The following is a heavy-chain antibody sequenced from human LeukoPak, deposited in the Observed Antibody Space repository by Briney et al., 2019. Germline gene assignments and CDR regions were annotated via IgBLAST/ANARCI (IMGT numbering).Heavy chain of an antibody. CDR1: GITFSSYA. CDR2: ISASGGST. D-gene: IGHD1-1*01. Sequence: GGSLRLSCAASGITFSSYAISWVRQAPGKGLEGVSAISASGGSTYYADSVKGRFTISRDNSKNTLYLQMNSLRAEDTAIYYCAPNWNLDYWGQGSLVTVSS. CDR3: APNWNLDY. J-gene: IGHJ4*02. V-gene: IGHV3-23*01.